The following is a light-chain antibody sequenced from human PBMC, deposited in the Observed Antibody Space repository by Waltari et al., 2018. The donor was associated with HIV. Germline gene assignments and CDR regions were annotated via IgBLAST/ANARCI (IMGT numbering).Light chain of an antibody. CDR2: EVN. CDR3: SSYAGSGNLLL. Sequence: QSALTQPPAASGSPGQSVTISCTGTSNDIGPYNYVSWYQQHPDKAPRLFIYEVNKRPSGVPGRFSGSKSANTASLTVSGLQAEDEADYYCSSYAGSGNLLLFGGGTKVTVL. J-gene: IGLJ6*01. V-gene: IGLV2-8*01. CDR1: SNDIGPYNY.